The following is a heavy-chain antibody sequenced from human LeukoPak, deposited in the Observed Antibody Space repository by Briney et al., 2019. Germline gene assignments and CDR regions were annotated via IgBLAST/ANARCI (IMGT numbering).Heavy chain of an antibody. Sequence: GSLRLSRAASGFTFSSYWMSWVRQAPGKGLEWVANINPDGSGKYHVDSVRGRFTISRDNAKNTLYLQMNSLRAEDTAVYYCTRTEHSYGVFDYWGQGTLVTVSS. CDR3: TRTEHSYGVFDY. V-gene: IGHV3-7*02. CDR2: INPDGSGK. D-gene: IGHD5-18*01. CDR1: GFTFSSYW. J-gene: IGHJ4*02.